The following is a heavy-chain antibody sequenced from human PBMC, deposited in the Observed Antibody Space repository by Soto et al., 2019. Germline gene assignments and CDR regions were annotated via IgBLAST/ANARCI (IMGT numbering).Heavy chain of an antibody. CDR2: IYPGDSDT. Sequence: GESLKISCKGSGYSFTSYWIGWVRQMPGKGLEWRGIIYPGDSDTRYSPSFQGQVTISADKSISTAYLQWSSLKASDTAMYYCARLLRDTYASIAVAGPYYFDYWGQGTLVTVSS. V-gene: IGHV5-51*01. J-gene: IGHJ4*02. CDR1: GYSFTSYW. CDR3: ARLLRDTYASIAVAGPYYFDY. D-gene: IGHD6-19*01.